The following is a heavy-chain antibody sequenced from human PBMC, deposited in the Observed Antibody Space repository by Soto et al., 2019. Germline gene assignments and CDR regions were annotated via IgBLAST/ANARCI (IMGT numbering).Heavy chain of an antibody. Sequence: GGSLRLSCAASGFTFSDYYISWIRQAPGKGLEWISSISSSAGTIYYGDSVKGRFTISRDNAKNSLFLQVNSLRAEDTAVYYCARDRLANVWGQGTTVTVSS. V-gene: IGHV3-11*01. CDR1: GFTFSDYY. CDR2: ISSSAGTI. D-gene: IGHD6-19*01. J-gene: IGHJ6*02. CDR3: ARDRLANV.